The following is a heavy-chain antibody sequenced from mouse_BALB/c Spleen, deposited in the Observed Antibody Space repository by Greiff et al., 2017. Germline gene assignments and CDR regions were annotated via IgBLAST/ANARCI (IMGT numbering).Heavy chain of an antibody. CDR2: ISDGGSYT. Sequence: EVKLMESGGGLVKPGGSLKLSCAASGFTFSDYYMYWVRQTPEKRLEWVATISDGGSYTYYPDSVKGRFTISRDNAKNNLYLQMSSLKSEDTAMYYCASPPYYRYAWFAYWGQGTLVTVSA. CDR3: ASPPYYRYAWFAY. CDR1: GFTFSDYY. V-gene: IGHV5-4*02. J-gene: IGHJ3*01. D-gene: IGHD2-14*01.